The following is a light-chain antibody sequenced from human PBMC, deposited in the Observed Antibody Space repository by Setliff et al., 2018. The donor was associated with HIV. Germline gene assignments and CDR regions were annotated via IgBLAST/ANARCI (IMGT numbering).Light chain of an antibody. CDR3: QSYDSSNRNVV. V-gene: IGLV6-57*01. Sequence: NFMLTQPHSVSESPGKTVTISCTRSSGSIASNYVQWYQQRPGSSPTTVIYEDNQRPSGVPDRFSGSIDSSSNSASLTISGLKTEDEADYYCQSYDSSNRNVVFGGGTK. CDR2: EDN. J-gene: IGLJ2*01. CDR1: SGSIASNY.